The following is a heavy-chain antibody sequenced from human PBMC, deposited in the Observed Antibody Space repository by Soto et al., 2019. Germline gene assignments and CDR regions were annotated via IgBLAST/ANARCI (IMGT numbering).Heavy chain of an antibody. CDR3: ARGAFCGGAPGCRDMDV. D-gene: IGHD2-21*01. CDR2: ISAYNGNT. Sequence: QIQLVQSGGEVKKPGASVKVSCKSSGYKFISHSITWVRQAPGQGLEWMGRISAYNGNTNYAQKLQGRVTMTTDTSTSPAYMELRSLRSDDTAVYYCARGAFCGGAPGCRDMDVWGQGTTVTVSS. J-gene: IGHJ6*02. V-gene: IGHV1-18*01. CDR1: GYKFISHS.